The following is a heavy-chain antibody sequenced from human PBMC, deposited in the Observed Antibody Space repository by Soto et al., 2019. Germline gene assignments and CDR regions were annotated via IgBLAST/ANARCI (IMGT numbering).Heavy chain of an antibody. V-gene: IGHV3-21*06. CDR1: EFSFRSYY. J-gene: IGHJ4*02. D-gene: IGHD3-10*01. CDR2: ISPSSSFL. CDR3: ARVGTHYGSGSPYYSDY. Sequence: GGSLRLSCAASEFSFRSYYMNWVRQAPGRWLEWVSSISPSSSFLNYADSVKGRFTISRDNAKNSVYLQMNSLRVEDTAVYYCARVGTHYGSGSPYYSDYWGQGXLVTVYS.